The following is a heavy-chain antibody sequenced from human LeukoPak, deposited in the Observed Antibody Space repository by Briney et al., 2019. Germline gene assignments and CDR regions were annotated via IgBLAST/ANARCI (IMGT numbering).Heavy chain of an antibody. CDR3: ARPLTYSSSWRGWWFDP. V-gene: IGHV5-51*01. J-gene: IGHJ5*02. CDR2: IYPGDSDT. Sequence: SGASLQISCKGSGSSFTSYWIGWLRQLPGKGLEWMGIIYPGDSDTRYSPSFQGQVTISADKSISTAYLQWSSLKASDTAMYYCARPLTYSSSWRGWWFDPWGQGTLVTVSS. D-gene: IGHD6-13*01. CDR1: GSSFTSYW.